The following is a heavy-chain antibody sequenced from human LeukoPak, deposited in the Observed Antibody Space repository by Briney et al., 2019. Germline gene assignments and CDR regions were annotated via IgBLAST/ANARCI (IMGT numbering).Heavy chain of an antibody. CDR3: ARQDPYGSGISPLDY. Sequence: SVKVSCKASGGTLSSYAISWVRQAPGQGREWMGRIIPIFGTANYAQKFQGRVTITTDESTSTAYMELSSLRSEDTAVYYCARQDPYGSGISPLDYWGQGTLVTVSS. V-gene: IGHV1-69*05. CDR1: GGTLSSYA. D-gene: IGHD3-10*01. J-gene: IGHJ4*02. CDR2: IIPIFGTA.